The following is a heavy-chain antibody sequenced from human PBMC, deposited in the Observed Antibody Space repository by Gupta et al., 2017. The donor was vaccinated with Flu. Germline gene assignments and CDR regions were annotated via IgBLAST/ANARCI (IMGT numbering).Heavy chain of an antibody. J-gene: IGHJ5*02. V-gene: IGHV4-61*02. D-gene: IGHD1-20*01. CDR1: GGSINSAPYH. Sequence: QLQLQESGPGLVKPSQTLSLTCAVSGGSINSAPYHWGWVRQPPGKGLEWIGQIYSTSNIKYNPFFESRVTISADTSQNHFSLKLSSVTAADTAVYYCAALYMGGAGRGSWGQGTLVTVSS. CDR3: AALYMGGAGRGS. CDR2: IYSTSNI.